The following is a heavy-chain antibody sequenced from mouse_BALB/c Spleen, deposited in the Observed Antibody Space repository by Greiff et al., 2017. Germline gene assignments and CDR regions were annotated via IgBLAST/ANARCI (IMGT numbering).Heavy chain of an antibody. J-gene: IGHJ2*01. D-gene: IGHD2-1*01. Sequence: QVQLKESGPGLVAPSQSLSITCTVSGFSLTSYDISWIRQPPGKGLEWLGVIWTGGGTNYNSAFMSRLSISKDNSKSQVFLKMNSLQTDDTAIYYCVRERNNYFDYWGQGTTLTVSS. CDR3: VRERNNYFDY. CDR1: GFSLTSYD. V-gene: IGHV2-9-2*01. CDR2: IWTGGGT.